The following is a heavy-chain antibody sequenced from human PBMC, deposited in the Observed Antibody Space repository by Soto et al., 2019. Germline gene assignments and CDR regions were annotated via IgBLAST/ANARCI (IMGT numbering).Heavy chain of an antibody. D-gene: IGHD1-20*01. CDR2: ISGSGVST. J-gene: IGHJ4*02. V-gene: IGHV3-23*01. CDR3: AKDRGNWQYYFDT. CDR1: GFTFNNYA. Sequence: SGGSLRLSCVASGFTFNNYAMSWVRQAPGKGLEWVSAISGSGVSTYYADSVKGRLTISRDNSKNTLYVQMSSLRAEDTAVYYCAKDRGNWQYYFDTWGQGTLVTVSS.